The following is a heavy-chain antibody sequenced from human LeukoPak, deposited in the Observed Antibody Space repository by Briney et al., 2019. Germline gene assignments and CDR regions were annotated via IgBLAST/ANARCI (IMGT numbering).Heavy chain of an antibody. CDR3: ARDTRYIVVVPAPPDSDYYYYMDV. V-gene: IGHV1-69*04. CDR1: GGTFSSYT. CDR2: IIPILGIA. Sequence: SVKVSCKASGGTFSSYTISWVRQAPGQGLEWMGRIIPILGIANYAQKFQGRVTITADKSTSTAYMELSSLRSEDTAVYYCARDTRYIVVVPAPPDSDYYYYMDVWGKGTTVTVSS. J-gene: IGHJ6*03. D-gene: IGHD2-2*01.